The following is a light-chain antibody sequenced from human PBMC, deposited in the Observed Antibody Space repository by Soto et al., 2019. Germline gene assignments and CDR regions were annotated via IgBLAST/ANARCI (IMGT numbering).Light chain of an antibody. CDR3: QQYHHWPFT. J-gene: IGKJ5*01. V-gene: IGKV3-15*01. CDR1: QSVSSN. Sequence: EIVMTQSPATLSVSPGERATLSCRASQSVSSNLAWYQQKPGQAPRLLIYGASTRATDIPARFSGSGSGTEFTLTISSLQSEDFAVYYCQQYHHWPFTFGQGTRLEIK. CDR2: GAS.